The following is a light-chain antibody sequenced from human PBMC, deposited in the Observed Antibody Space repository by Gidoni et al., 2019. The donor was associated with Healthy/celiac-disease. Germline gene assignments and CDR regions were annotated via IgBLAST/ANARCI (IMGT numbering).Light chain of an antibody. CDR2: GAS. CDR3: QQYNNWPPFT. V-gene: IGKV3-15*01. J-gene: IGKJ3*01. Sequence: ELVMTQSPATLSVSPGERATLSCRASQSVSSNLACYQQKPGQAPRLLIYGASTRATGIPARFSGSGSGTEFTLTISSLQSEDFAVYYCQQYNNWPPFTFGPGTKVDIK. CDR1: QSVSSN.